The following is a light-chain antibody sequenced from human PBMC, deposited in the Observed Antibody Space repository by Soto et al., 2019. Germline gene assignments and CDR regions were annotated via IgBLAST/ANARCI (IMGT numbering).Light chain of an antibody. CDR1: QSVSSGY. CDR3: QQYGGSPRT. CDR2: DAS. V-gene: IGKV3-20*01. J-gene: IGKJ1*01. Sequence: EIVLTQSPGTLSLSPGERGTLSCRASQSVSSGYLAWYQQKPGRAPRLLIYDASSRATGIPDRFSGSGSGTDFTLTISRLEPEDFAVYYCQQYGGSPRTFGQGTKVDNK.